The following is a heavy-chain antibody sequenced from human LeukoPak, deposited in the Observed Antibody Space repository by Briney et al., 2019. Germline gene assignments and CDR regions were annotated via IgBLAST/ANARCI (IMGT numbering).Heavy chain of an antibody. Sequence: AGSLILSCAASGFTFSDYYMTWIRQAPGKGLEWVSYISSGSSYTNYADSVKGRFTISRDNSKNTLYLQMNSLRAEDTAVYYCARVYYYDSSGLTGAFDIWGQGTLVTVSS. CDR1: GFTFSDYY. V-gene: IGHV3-11*06. CDR3: ARVYYYDSSGLTGAFDI. D-gene: IGHD3-22*01. CDR2: ISSGSSYT. J-gene: IGHJ3*02.